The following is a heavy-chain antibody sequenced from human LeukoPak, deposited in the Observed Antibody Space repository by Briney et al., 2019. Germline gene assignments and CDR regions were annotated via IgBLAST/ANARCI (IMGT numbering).Heavy chain of an antibody. Sequence: PSETLSLTCAVSGGSISSSNWWNWVRQPPGKGLEWIGYIYYSGSTNYNPSLKSRVTISVDTSKNQFSLKLTSVTAADTAVYYCARGDRGVGAGDGELDYWGQGTLVTVSS. V-gene: IGHV4-4*02. J-gene: IGHJ4*02. D-gene: IGHD5-24*01. CDR1: GGSISSSNW. CDR2: IYYSGST. CDR3: ARGDRGVGAGDGELDY.